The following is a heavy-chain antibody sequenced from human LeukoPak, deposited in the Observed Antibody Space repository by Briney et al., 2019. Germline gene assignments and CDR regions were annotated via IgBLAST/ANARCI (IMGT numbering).Heavy chain of an antibody. CDR2: ISAYNGNT. D-gene: IGHD3-22*01. V-gene: IGHV1-18*01. Sequence: ASVQVSCKASGYTFTSYGISWVRQAPGQGLEWMGWISAYNGNTNYAQKLQGRVAMTTDTSTSTAYMELRSLRSDDTAVYYCARSYYSDSSGYYYGIPEDYWGQGTLVTVSS. CDR3: ARSYYSDSSGYYYGIPEDY. CDR1: GYTFTSYG. J-gene: IGHJ4*02.